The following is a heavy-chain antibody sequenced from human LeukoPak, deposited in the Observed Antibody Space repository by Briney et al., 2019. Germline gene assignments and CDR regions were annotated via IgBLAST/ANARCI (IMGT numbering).Heavy chain of an antibody. D-gene: IGHD3-16*01. J-gene: IGHJ4*02. CDR1: EFTFSNYA. V-gene: IGHV3-23*01. CDR3: AKDPDVGASNAEYFDD. CDR2: ISGSAAAT. Sequence: GGSLRLSCAASEFTFSNYAMGWVRQAPGKGLEWVSTISGSAAATYYTDSVKGRFTISRDNSKNTLYLQMNSLRAEDTAVYYCAKDPDVGASNAEYFDDCGQGALVTVSS.